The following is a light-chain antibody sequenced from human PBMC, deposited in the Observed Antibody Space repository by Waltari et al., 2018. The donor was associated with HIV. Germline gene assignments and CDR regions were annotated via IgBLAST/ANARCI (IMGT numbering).Light chain of an antibody. J-gene: IGKJ2*01. Sequence: DIVMTQSPLSSPVILGQPASISCRSSQSFVHNDGKTFLSWFQQRPGQPPRLLIYQISNRFSGVPDRFSASGAGTDFTLKISRVEAEDVGIYYCMQAAQFPYTFGQGTKLEIK. V-gene: IGKV2-24*01. CDR3: MQAAQFPYT. CDR2: QIS. CDR1: QSFVHNDGKTF.